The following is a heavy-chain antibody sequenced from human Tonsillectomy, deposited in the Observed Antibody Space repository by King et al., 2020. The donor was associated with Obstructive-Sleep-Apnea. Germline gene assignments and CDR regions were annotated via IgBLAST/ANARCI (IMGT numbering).Heavy chain of an antibody. CDR2: INNNGGNT. CDR3: AKDAWGKYFQH. V-gene: IGHV3-23*04. D-gene: IGHD7-27*01. Sequence: EVQLVESGGGLVQPGGSLRLSCAASGFTFSNYAMSWVRQAPGKRLEWVSAINNNGGNTYYADSVKGRFTISRDNSKNTLYLQMNSLRAEDTAVYYCAKDAWGKYFQHWGQGTLVTVSS. CDR1: GFTFSNYA. J-gene: IGHJ1*01.